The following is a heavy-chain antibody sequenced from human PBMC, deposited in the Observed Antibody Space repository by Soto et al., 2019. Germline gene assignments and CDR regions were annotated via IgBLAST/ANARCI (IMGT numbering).Heavy chain of an antibody. J-gene: IGHJ4*02. D-gene: IGHD6-13*01. Sequence: ASVKVSCKASGYTFTSYGISWVRQAPGQGLEWMGWISAYNGDTNYAQKFQGWVTMTRDTSISTAYMELSRLRSDDTAVYYCARGSIAAAGVFDYWGQGTLVTVSS. CDR1: GYTFTSYG. CDR2: ISAYNGDT. CDR3: ARGSIAAAGVFDY. V-gene: IGHV1-18*01.